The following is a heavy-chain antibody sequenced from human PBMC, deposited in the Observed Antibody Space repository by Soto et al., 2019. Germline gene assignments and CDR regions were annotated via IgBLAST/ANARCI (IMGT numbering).Heavy chain of an antibody. V-gene: IGHV3-9*01. J-gene: IGHJ2*01. CDR2: ISWNSGSI. Sequence: GGSLRLSCAASGFTFDDYAMHWVRQAPGKGLEWVSGISWNSGSIGYADSVKGRFTISRDNAKNSLYLQMNSLRAEDTALYYCAKSLVVVTAINWYFDLWGRGTLVTVSS. D-gene: IGHD2-21*02. CDR3: AKSLVVVTAINWYFDL. CDR1: GFTFDDYA.